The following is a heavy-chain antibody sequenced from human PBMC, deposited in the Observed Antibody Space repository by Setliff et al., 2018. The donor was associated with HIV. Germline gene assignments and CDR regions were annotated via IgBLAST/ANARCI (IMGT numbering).Heavy chain of an antibody. CDR2: LNPSGDST. CDR3: AREGYGSRFDY. V-gene: IGHV1-46*01. Sequence: GASVKVSCKASGYTFTSYYVHWVRQAPGQGLEWMGILNPSGDSTAYAQKFQGRVTMTRDTSTSTVYMELSSLRSEDTAVYYCAREGYGSRFDYWGQGTLVTVSS. J-gene: IGHJ4*02. CDR1: GYTFTSYY. D-gene: IGHD3-10*01.